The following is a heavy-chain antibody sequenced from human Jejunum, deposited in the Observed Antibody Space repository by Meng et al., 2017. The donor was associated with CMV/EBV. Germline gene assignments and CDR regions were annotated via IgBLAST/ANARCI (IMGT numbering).Heavy chain of an antibody. V-gene: IGHV4-30-4*01. CDR1: GDSISSDYF. D-gene: IGHD1-1*01. J-gene: IGHJ4*02. CDR3: ARDDHNQRAYFDY. Sequence: QGQLQESGPGLVKPSQTLSLTCTVSGDSISSDYFWSWIRQPPGKGLEWIGYIYHGGSTDYNPSLRSRVTISVDTSKNQFSLKLSSVTAADTAVYYCARDDHNQRAYFDYWGQGALVTVSS. CDR2: IYHGGST.